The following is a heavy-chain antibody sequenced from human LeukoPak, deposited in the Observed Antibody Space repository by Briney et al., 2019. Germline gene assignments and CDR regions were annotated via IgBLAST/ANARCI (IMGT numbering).Heavy chain of an antibody. Sequence: GGSLRLSCAASEFTFSVYWMHWVRQAPGKGLVWVSRISGDGASTSYADSVKGRFTISRDNAKNSLYLQMKSLRDEDTAVYYCARYGSGTSYITNYFDYWGQGTLVTVSS. V-gene: IGHV3-74*01. CDR1: EFTFSVYW. J-gene: IGHJ4*02. D-gene: IGHD3-10*01. CDR3: ARYGSGTSYITNYFDY. CDR2: ISGDGAST.